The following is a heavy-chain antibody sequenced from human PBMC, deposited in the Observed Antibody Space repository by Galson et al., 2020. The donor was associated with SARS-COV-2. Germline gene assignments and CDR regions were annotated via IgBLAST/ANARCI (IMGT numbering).Heavy chain of an antibody. CDR2: IRGKADGGTA. V-gene: IGHV3-15*01. D-gene: IGHD6-19*01. Sequence: GESLKISCAVSGFPFSNAWMSWVRQAPGKGLEWVGRIRGKADGGTADYAGPVKGRFIVSRDDSKNTLYLEMNSLKTEDTGVYYCTTGMSSGWFRDGMDGWGQGTTVTVSS. CDR3: TTGMSSGWFRDGMDG. CDR1: GFPFSNAW. J-gene: IGHJ6*02.